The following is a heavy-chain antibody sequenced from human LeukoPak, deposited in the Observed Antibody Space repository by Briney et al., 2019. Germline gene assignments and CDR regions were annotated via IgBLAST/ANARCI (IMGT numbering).Heavy chain of an antibody. J-gene: IGHJ4*02. CDR3: AKDIDYSGSYGHNFDY. Sequence: PGGSLRLSCAASRFTFDDYAMHWVRQAPGKGLEWVSGISWDSGSIGYADSVKGRFTISRDNAKNSLYLQMNSLRAGDTALYYCAKDIDYSGSYGHNFDYWGQGTLVTVSS. V-gene: IGHV3-9*01. CDR1: RFTFDDYA. D-gene: IGHD1-26*01. CDR2: ISWDSGSI.